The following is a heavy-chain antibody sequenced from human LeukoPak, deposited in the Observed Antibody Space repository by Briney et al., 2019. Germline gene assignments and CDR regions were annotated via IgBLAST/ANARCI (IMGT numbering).Heavy chain of an antibody. D-gene: IGHD3-10*01. V-gene: IGHV3-30-3*01. CDR1: GFTFSSYA. CDR2: ISYDGSNK. CDR3: ARDHGSGSYTYYYYGMDV. J-gene: IGHJ6*02. Sequence: GGSLRLSCAASGFTFSSYAMHWVRQAPGKELEWVAVISYDGSNKYYADSVKGRFTISRDNSKNTLYLQMNSLRAEDTAVYYCARDHGSGSYTYYYYGMDVWGQGTTVTVSS.